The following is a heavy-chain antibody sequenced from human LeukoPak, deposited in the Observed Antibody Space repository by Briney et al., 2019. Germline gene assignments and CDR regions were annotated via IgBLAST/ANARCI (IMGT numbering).Heavy chain of an antibody. CDR1: GFTFSSNY. D-gene: IGHD4-17*01. CDR2: IYSGGST. V-gene: IGHV3-53*01. CDR3: AREAVTRNYFDY. Sequence: PGGSLRLSCAASGFTFSSNYMNWVRQAPGKGLEWVLVIYSGGSTYYADSVKGRFTISRDNSKNTLYLQMNSLRAEDTAVYYCAREAVTRNYFDYWGQGTLVTVSS. J-gene: IGHJ4*02.